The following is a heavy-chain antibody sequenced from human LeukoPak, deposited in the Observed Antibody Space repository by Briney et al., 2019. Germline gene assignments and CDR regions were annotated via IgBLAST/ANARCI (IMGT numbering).Heavy chain of an antibody. Sequence: GGSLRLSCAASGFTFSSYGMSWVRQAPGKGLEWVSAISGSGGSTYYADSVKGRSTISRDNSKNTLYLQMNSLRAEDTAVYYCARDFDYGSGSYRYDYWGQGTLVTVSS. D-gene: IGHD3-10*01. J-gene: IGHJ4*02. CDR2: ISGSGGST. V-gene: IGHV3-23*01. CDR3: ARDFDYGSGSYRYDY. CDR1: GFTFSSYG.